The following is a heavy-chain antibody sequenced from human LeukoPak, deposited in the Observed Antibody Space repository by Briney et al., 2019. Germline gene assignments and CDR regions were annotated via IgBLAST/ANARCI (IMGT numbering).Heavy chain of an antibody. V-gene: IGHV3-23*01. D-gene: IGHD6-13*01. CDR1: GFTVSSTY. CDR2: ISGSGDST. Sequence: GGSLRLSCAASGFTVSSTYMSWVRQAPGKGLEWVSAISGSGDSTYYADSVKGRFTISRDNSKNTLYLQMNSLRAEDTAVYYCARVVAAAWDYFDYWGQGTLVTVSS. J-gene: IGHJ4*02. CDR3: ARVVAAAWDYFDY.